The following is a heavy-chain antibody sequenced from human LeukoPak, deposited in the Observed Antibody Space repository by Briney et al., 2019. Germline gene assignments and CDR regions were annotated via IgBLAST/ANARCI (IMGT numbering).Heavy chain of an antibody. CDR1: GYSITSGYY. D-gene: IGHD2-2*02. V-gene: IGHV4-38-2*02. J-gene: IGHJ4*02. CDR2: IDYSGST. Sequence: SETLSLTCTVSGYSITSGYYWGWIRQPPGKGLEWIGCIDYSGSTNYNPSLKSRLTMSVDTSKNQFSLRLRSVTAADTAVYYCARGVGRGSLLYYYFDDWGQGTLVTVSS. CDR3: ARGVGRGSLLYYYFDD.